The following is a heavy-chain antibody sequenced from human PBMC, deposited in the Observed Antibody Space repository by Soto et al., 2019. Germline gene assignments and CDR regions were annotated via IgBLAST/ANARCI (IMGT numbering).Heavy chain of an antibody. J-gene: IGHJ6*02. V-gene: IGHV4-34*01. CDR3: ARGSPNYDILTGYPYYYGMDV. CDR1: GGSFSDYY. Sequence: SETLSLTCAVYGGSFSDYYWIWIRQPPVKGQEKIGEINHNRSTNYNPSLKSRVTVSVDTSKNHFSLKLSSVTAADTAVYYCARGSPNYDILTGYPYYYGMDVWGQGTTVS. D-gene: IGHD3-9*01. CDR2: INHNRST.